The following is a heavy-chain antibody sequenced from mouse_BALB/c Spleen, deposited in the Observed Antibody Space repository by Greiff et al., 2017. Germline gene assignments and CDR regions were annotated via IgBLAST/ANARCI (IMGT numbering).Heavy chain of an antibody. Sequence: QVQLKQPGAELVKPGASVKLSCKASGYTFTSYWMHWVKQRPGQGLEWIGEINPSNGRTNYNEKFKSKATLTVDKSSSTAYMQLSSLTSEDSAVYYCASGGGKGWFAYWGQGTLVTVSA. CDR1: GYTFTSYW. J-gene: IGHJ3*01. CDR2: INPSNGRT. V-gene: IGHV1S81*02. CDR3: ASGGGKGWFAY. D-gene: IGHD2-1*01.